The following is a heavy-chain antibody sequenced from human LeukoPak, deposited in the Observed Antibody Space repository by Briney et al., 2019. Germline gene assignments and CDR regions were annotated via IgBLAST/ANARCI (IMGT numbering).Heavy chain of an antibody. CDR3: AKCEGVYDFWSGVRDYFDY. V-gene: IGHV3-23*01. CDR1: GFTFSSYA. D-gene: IGHD3-3*01. J-gene: IGHJ4*02. Sequence: GGSLRLSRAASGFTFSSYAMSWVRQAPGKGLEWVSAISGSGGSTYYADSVKGRFTISRDNSKNTLYLQMNSLRAEDTAVYYCAKCEGVYDFWSGVRDYFDYWGQGTLVTVSS. CDR2: ISGSGGST.